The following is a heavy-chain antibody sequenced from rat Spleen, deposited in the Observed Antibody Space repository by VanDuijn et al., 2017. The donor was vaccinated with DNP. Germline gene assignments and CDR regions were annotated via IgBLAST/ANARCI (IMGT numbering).Heavy chain of an antibody. CDR3: ARHYNSGFDY. D-gene: IGHD4-3*01. J-gene: IGHJ2*01. CDR1: GFSLTDYN. CDR2: IWTGGTT. V-gene: IGHV2-30*01. Sequence: QVQLKESGPGLVQPSQTLSLTCTVSGFSLTDYNVHWVRQPTGKGLEWLGMIWTGGTTDYNSPLKSRLSISRDTSKSQVFLKMNSLQTADTGMYFCARHYNSGFDYWGHGLMVSVSS.